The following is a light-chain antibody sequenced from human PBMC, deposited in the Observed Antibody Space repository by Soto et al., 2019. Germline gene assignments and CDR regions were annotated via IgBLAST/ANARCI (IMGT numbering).Light chain of an antibody. J-gene: IGKJ5*01. CDR2: GAS. Sequence: DIVMTQSPDSLAVSLGERATLSCRASQSVSTNLAWYQQKPGQVPSLLIYGASTRASGIPARFSGSGSGTEFTLTIGSLRSEDFAVYYCQQYSSSPSFGQGTRLEIK. CDR1: QSVSTN. V-gene: IGKV3-15*01. CDR3: QQYSSSPS.